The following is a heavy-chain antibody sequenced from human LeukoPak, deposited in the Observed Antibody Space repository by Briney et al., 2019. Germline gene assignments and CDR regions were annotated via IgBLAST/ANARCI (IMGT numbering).Heavy chain of an antibody. V-gene: IGHV3-7*04. CDR1: GFTFSSYS. J-gene: IGHJ3*02. Sequence: GGSLRLSCAASGFTFSSYSMNWVRQAPGKGLEWVANIKRDGSDKYYLDSVKGRFTISRDNAKNSLYLQMNSLRAEDTAVYYCARDPPWDDDPFDIWGQGTMVTVSS. CDR2: IKRDGSDK. CDR3: ARDPPWDDDPFDI. D-gene: IGHD1-26*01.